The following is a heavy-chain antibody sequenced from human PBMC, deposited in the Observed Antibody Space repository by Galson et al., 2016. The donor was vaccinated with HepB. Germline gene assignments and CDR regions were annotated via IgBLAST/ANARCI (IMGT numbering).Heavy chain of an antibody. CDR3: ARVKWLRSPFDM. J-gene: IGHJ3*02. V-gene: IGHV1-46*03. D-gene: IGHD5-12*01. Sequence: SVKVSCKASGYSFTGYYMHWVRQAPGQGLEWMGMINPSGGSTTYTQKFLGRVTMTRDMSTSTVYMELSSLRSEDTAVYYCARVKWLRSPFDMWGQGTMVTVSS. CDR2: INPSGGST. CDR1: GYSFTGYY.